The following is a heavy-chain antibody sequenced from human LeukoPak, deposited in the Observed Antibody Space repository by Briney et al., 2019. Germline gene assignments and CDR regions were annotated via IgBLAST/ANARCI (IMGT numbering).Heavy chain of an antibody. CDR3: ARDGRYFDWLFPDY. J-gene: IGHJ4*02. CDR1: GFTFSSYA. Sequence: GGSLRLSCAASGFTFSSYAMHWARQAPGKGLEWVAVISYDGSNKYYADSVKGRFTISRDNSKNTLYLQMNSLRAEDTAVYYCARDGRYFDWLFPDYWGQGTLVTVSS. D-gene: IGHD3-9*01. V-gene: IGHV3-30*04. CDR2: ISYDGSNK.